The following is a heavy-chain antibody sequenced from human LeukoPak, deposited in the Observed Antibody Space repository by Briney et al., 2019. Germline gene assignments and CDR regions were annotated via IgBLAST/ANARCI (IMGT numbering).Heavy chain of an antibody. V-gene: IGHV1-2*03. CDR1: GYTFTGYS. CDR2: INPNSGGT. J-gene: IGHJ4*02. Sequence: LVASVKVSCKASGYTFTGYSMHWVRQAPGQGLAWMGWINPNSGGTKYAQKFQGRVTMTRDTSSSTAYMELSRLRSDDTAVYYCAREHRSGATDYWGQGTLVIVSS. D-gene: IGHD1-14*01. CDR3: AREHRSGATDY.